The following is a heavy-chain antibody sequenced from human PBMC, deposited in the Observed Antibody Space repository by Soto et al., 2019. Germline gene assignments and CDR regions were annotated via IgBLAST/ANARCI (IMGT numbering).Heavy chain of an antibody. J-gene: IGHJ5*02. V-gene: IGHV4-39*01. CDR3: AGEQWLVNNWFDP. CDR1: GGSISSSSYY. D-gene: IGHD6-19*01. CDR2: IYYSGST. Sequence: QLQLQESGPGLVKPSETLSLTCTVSGGSISSSSYYSGWIRQPPGKGLEWIGSIYYSGSTYYNPSLKSRVTISVDTSKNQFSLKLSSVTAADTAVYYCAGEQWLVNNWFDPWGQGTLVTVSS.